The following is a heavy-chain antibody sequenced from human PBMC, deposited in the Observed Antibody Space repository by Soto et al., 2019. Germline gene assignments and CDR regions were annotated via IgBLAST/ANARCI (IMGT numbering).Heavy chain of an antibody. CDR1: GDIVSSNTAS. D-gene: IGHD5-12*01. CDR2: TYFRSKWYN. Sequence: PSQTLSLTCAISGDIVSSNTASWNCIRQSPSRGLEWLGRTYFRSKWYNDYAVSVKSRIIINPDTSNNQFSLQLNSVTPEDTAVYFCAKGDNLGPKTGYAFDPWGQGIMVTVS. V-gene: IGHV6-1*01. CDR3: AKGDNLGPKTGYAFDP. J-gene: IGHJ5*02.